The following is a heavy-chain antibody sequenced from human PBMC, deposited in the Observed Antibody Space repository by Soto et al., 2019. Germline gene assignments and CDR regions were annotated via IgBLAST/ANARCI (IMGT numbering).Heavy chain of an antibody. D-gene: IGHD6-6*01. J-gene: IGHJ6*03. CDR3: ARGLVSSSPPTPYQYYYYYYYMDV. CDR2: IIPILGIA. V-gene: IGHV1-69*02. CDR1: GGTFSSYT. Sequence: QVQLVQSGAEVKKPGSSVKVSCKASGGTFSSYTISWVRQAPGQGLEWMGRIIPILGIANYAQKFQGRVTITADKSQSTAYMELSSLRAEDTAVYYWARGLVSSSPPTPYQYYYYYYYMDVWGKGTTVTVSS.